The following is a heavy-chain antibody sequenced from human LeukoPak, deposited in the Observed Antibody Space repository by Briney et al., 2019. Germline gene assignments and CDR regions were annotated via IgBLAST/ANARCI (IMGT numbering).Heavy chain of an antibody. CDR3: AKANSGSYYFSATQY. CDR2: ISGSGGST. CDR1: GFTFSSYA. J-gene: IGHJ4*02. Sequence: GGSLRLSCAASGFTFSSYAMSWVRQAPGKGLEWVSAISGSGGSTYYADSVKGRFTISRDNSKNTLYLQMNSLRAEDTAVYYCAKANSGSYYFSATQYWGQGTLVTVSS. D-gene: IGHD1-26*01. V-gene: IGHV3-23*01.